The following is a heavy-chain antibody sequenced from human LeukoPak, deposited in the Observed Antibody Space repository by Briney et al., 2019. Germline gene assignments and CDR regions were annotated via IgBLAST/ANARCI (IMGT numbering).Heavy chain of an antibody. Sequence: SQTLSLTCTISGDSIISDVYYWSWIRQPAGKGLEWIGRIGTSGGTNYNPSLKSRLTISLDTSKNEFSLTVSSVTAADTAVYYCARWNREIRWYGPWGQGTLVTVSS. D-gene: IGHD1-1*01. CDR3: ARWNREIRWYGP. J-gene: IGHJ5*02. CDR2: IGTSGGT. CDR1: GDSIISDVYY. V-gene: IGHV4-61*02.